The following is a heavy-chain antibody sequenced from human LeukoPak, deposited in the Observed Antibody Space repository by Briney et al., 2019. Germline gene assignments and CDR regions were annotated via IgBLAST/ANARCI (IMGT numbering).Heavy chain of an antibody. D-gene: IGHD6-13*01. CDR3: AREQGKDSSSWYDSLWWFDP. J-gene: IGHJ5*02. V-gene: IGHV4-59*12. CDR2: IYYSGST. CDR1: GGSISSYY. Sequence: PSETLSLTCTVSGGSISSYYWSWLRQPPGKGLEWIGYIYYSGSTNYNPSLKSRVTISVDTSKNQFSLKLSSVTAADTAVYYCAREQGKDSSSWYDSLWWFDPWGQGTLVTVSS.